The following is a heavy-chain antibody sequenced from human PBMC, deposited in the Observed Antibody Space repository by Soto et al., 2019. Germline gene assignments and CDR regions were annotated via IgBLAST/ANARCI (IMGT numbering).Heavy chain of an antibody. V-gene: IGHV3-33*01. CDR1: GFTFNNYD. Sequence: QVQLVESGGGVVQPGRSLRLSCAASGFTFNNYDMHWVRQAPGKGLEWVAVIWHDGSYKYYADSVKGRFTISRDNSKNTLYLQMNSLRDEDTAVYYCASDLSAHFDHWGQGTLVTGSS. D-gene: IGHD1-26*01. CDR2: IWHDGSYK. CDR3: ASDLSAHFDH. J-gene: IGHJ4*02.